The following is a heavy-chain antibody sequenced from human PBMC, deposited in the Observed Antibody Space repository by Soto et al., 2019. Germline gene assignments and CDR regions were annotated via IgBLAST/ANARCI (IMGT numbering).Heavy chain of an antibody. Sequence: SETLSLTCGVSGYSISSGYYWAWVRQPPGKGLEWIGSINHSGNTYYNPSLKSRVTISVDTSKNQVSLKLNSVAAADTAVYYCARSGDDYGSYIDYWGQGTLVTV. D-gene: IGHD4-17*01. CDR3: ARSGDDYGSYIDY. CDR2: INHSGNT. J-gene: IGHJ4*02. V-gene: IGHV4-38-2*01. CDR1: GYSISSGYY.